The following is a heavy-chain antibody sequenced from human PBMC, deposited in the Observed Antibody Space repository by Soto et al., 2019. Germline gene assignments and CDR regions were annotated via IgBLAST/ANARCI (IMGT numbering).Heavy chain of an antibody. CDR2: IYYSGST. CDR1: GGSISSYY. D-gene: IGHD5-12*01. Sequence: SETLSLTCTVSGGSISSYYWSWIRQPPGKGLEWIGYIYYSGSTNYNPSLKSRVTISVDTSKNQFSLKLSSVTAADTAVYYCARDADIVAPSHLPYYFDYWGQGTLVTVSS. J-gene: IGHJ4*02. CDR3: ARDADIVAPSHLPYYFDY. V-gene: IGHV4-59*12.